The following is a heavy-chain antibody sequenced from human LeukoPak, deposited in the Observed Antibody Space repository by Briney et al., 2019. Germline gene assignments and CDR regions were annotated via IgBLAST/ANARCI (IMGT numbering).Heavy chain of an antibody. Sequence: GGSLRLSCAASGFTFSDYYMSWIRRVAGQRLGWGSYISSSGSTIYYADSVKGRFTISRDNAKNSLYLQINGLRAEGTAVYYCARAHNWKYGSFDFWGQGTLVTVSS. D-gene: IGHD1-7*01. CDR2: ISSSGSTI. J-gene: IGHJ4*02. CDR3: ARAHNWKYGSFDF. CDR1: GFTFSDYY. V-gene: IGHV3-11*04.